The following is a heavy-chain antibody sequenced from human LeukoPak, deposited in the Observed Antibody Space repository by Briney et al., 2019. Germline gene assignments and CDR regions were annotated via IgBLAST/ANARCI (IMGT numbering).Heavy chain of an antibody. CDR2: ISSSGSTI. CDR1: GFTFSDYY. Sequence: SGGSLRLSCAASGFTFSDYYMSWIRQAPGKGLEGVSYISSSGSTIYYADSVKGRFTISRDNDKNSLYLQMNSLRAEDTAVYYCARDGSRIAADGRWLDPWGQRTLVTVSS. V-gene: IGHV3-11*01. CDR3: ARDGSRIAADGRWLDP. D-gene: IGHD6-13*01. J-gene: IGHJ5*02.